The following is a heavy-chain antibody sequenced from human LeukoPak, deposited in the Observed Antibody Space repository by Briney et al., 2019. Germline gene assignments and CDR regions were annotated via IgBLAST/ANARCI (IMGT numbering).Heavy chain of an antibody. CDR3: ARGSSKITPVGTNRY. CDR1: GFTFSDHY. CDR2: ISSSGSTI. V-gene: IGHV3-11*01. J-gene: IGHJ4*02. D-gene: IGHD6-13*01. Sequence: KTGGSLRLSCAASGFTFSDHYMRWIRQAPGKGLEWVSYISSSGSTIYYADSVKGRFSISRDNAKNSLYLQMNSLRAEDTAVYYCARGSSKITPVGTNRYWGQGTLVTVSS.